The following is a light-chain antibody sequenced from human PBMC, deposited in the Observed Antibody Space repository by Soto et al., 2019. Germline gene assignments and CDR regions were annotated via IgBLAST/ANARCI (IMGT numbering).Light chain of an antibody. Sequence: DLQMTQSPSSLSASLGDRVSIACRASQTISTFLAWYQQKPGKAPEILIYSASSLQSGVPSRFSGSGSGTDFTLTISSLQPEDSATYYCQQSHSAPLTFGGGTKVEIK. CDR2: SAS. CDR3: QQSHSAPLT. J-gene: IGKJ4*01. CDR1: QTISTF. V-gene: IGKV1-39*01.